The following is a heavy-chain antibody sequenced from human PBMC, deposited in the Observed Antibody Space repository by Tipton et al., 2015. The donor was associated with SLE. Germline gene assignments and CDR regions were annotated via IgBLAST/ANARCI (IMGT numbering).Heavy chain of an antibody. Sequence: TLSLTCTVSGDSISSYNWWTWVRQPPGKGLEWIGEIYHTGTSNYNPSLKSQFTMSVDTSKSQFSLTLDSVTAADTAVYYCVRGGLAYGEDGFDTWGQVTRVSVSA. CDR1: GDSISSYNW. CDR2: IYHTGTS. J-gene: IGHJ5*02. CDR3: VRGGLAYGEDGFDT. V-gene: IGHV4-4*02. D-gene: IGHD3-10*01.